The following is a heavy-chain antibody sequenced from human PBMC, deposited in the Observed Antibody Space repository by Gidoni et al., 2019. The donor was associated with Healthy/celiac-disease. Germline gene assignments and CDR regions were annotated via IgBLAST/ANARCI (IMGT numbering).Heavy chain of an antibody. Sequence: QLQLQESGSGLVKPSQTMSLTCAGSGGSISSGCYSWSWIRQPPGKGLEWIGYIYHSGSTYYNLSCKSRVTISVDRSKTQFSLKLSSVTAADTAVYYCARGVVSRQLVGFDYWGQGTLVTVSS. CDR3: ARGVVSRQLVGFDY. CDR2: IYHSGST. CDR1: GGSISSGCYS. V-gene: IGHV4-30-2*01. J-gene: IGHJ4*02. D-gene: IGHD6-6*01.